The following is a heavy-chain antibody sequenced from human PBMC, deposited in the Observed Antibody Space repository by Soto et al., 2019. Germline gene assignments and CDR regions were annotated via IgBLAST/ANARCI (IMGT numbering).Heavy chain of an antibody. J-gene: IGHJ5*02. CDR2: MSGSGDNT. Sequence: EVQLLESGGDLVQPGGSLRLSCAASGFTFSSYAMSWVRQAPGKGPEWVSSMSGSGDNTYYADSVKGRFIISRDHSKNTLYLQMSSLRVDATAVYSCAKGRTYNYANYFDPWGQGTLVTVSS. V-gene: IGHV3-23*01. D-gene: IGHD1-1*01. CDR3: AKGRTYNYANYFDP. CDR1: GFTFSSYA.